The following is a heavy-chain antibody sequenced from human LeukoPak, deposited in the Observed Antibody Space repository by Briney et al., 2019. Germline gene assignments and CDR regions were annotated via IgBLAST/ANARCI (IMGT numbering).Heavy chain of an antibody. CDR3: ARHEGSSSWMIDY. Sequence: PGGSLRLSCAASGFTVSSNYMSWVRQAPGKGLEWVSVIYSGGSTYYADSVKGRFTISRDNSKNTLYLRMNSLRAEDTAVYYCARHEGSSSWMIDYWGQGTLVTVSS. CDR2: IYSGGST. J-gene: IGHJ4*02. V-gene: IGHV3-66*04. D-gene: IGHD6-13*01. CDR1: GFTVSSNY.